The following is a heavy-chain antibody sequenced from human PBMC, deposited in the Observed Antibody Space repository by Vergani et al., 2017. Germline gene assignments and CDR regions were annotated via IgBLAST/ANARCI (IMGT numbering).Heavy chain of an antibody. CDR1: GGSISSYY. J-gene: IGHJ6*02. CDR3: ASSPGWYYYYGMDV. CDR2: IYYSGST. Sequence: QVQLQESGPGLVKPSETLSLTCTVSGGSISSYYWSWIRQPPGKGLEWIGYIYYSGSTNYNPSLKSRVTISVDTSKNQFSLKLSSVTAADTAVYYCASSPGWYYYYGMDVWGQGTTVTVS. V-gene: IGHV4-59*01.